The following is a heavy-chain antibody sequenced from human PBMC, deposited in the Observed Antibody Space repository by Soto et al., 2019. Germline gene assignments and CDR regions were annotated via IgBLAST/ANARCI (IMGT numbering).Heavy chain of an antibody. D-gene: IGHD1-26*01. CDR2: INQDGSEK. V-gene: IGHV3-7*04. CDR3: SGGVGDAF. Sequence: EVHLVESGGGLVQTGGSLRLSCAIFESTVSRDWMNWVRQAPGKGLEWVAHINQDGSEKYYVDAVKGRFTISRDNAKKSLYRQMKSLSTADTAMYYCSGGVGDAFWGQGTLVTVSS. CDR1: ESTVSRDW. J-gene: IGHJ4*02.